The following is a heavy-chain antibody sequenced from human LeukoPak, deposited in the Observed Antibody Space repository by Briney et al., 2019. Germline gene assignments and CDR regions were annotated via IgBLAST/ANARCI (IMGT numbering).Heavy chain of an antibody. CDR2: INPNSGGT. Sequence: ASVKVSCKASGYTFTSYAMNWVRQAPGQGLEWMGWINPNSGGTNYAQKFQGRVTMTRDTSISTAYMELSRLRSDDTAVYYCAREIVGATRDYFDYWGQGTLVTVSS. CDR3: AREIVGATRDYFDY. J-gene: IGHJ4*02. D-gene: IGHD1-26*01. V-gene: IGHV1-2*02. CDR1: GYTFTSYA.